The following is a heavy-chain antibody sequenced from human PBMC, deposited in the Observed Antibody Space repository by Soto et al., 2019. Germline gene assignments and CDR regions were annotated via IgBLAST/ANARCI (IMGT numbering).Heavy chain of an antibody. Sequence: EVQLLDSGGGLVQPGGSLRLSCAASGFTFSSYAMGWVRQAPGKGLEWVSAIIGRGGGTYYADSVKGRFTISRDNSKNMLYLQMNSLRAEDTAVYFCAKEPNSGGYYFDYWGQGTLVTVSS. D-gene: IGHD1-26*01. CDR2: IIGRGGGT. CDR1: GFTFSSYA. V-gene: IGHV3-23*01. CDR3: AKEPNSGGYYFDY. J-gene: IGHJ4*02.